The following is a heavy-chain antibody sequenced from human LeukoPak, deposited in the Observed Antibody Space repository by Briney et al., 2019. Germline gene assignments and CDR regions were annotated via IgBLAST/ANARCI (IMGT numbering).Heavy chain of an antibody. CDR1: GFTFSSYA. J-gene: IGHJ3*02. Sequence: PGGSLRLSCAASGFTFSSYAMHWVRQAPGKGLEWVAVISYDGSNKYYADSVKGRFTISRDNSKNTLYLQMNSLRAEDTAVYYCARDRRGAFDIWGQGTMVTVSS. CDR2: ISYDGSNK. CDR3: ARDRRGAFDI. V-gene: IGHV3-30*14.